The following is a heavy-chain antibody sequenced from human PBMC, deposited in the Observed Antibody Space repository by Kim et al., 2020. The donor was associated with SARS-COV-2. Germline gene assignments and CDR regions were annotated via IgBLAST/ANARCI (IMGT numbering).Heavy chain of an antibody. D-gene: IGHD2-15*01. V-gene: IGHV3-30*18. Sequence: GGSLRLSCAASGFTFSSYGMHWVRQAPGKGLEWVAVISYDGSNKYYADSVKGRFTISRDNSKNTLYLQMNSLRAEDTAVYYCAKDLGYLVVAATFDYWGQGTLVTVSS. CDR1: GFTFSSYG. J-gene: IGHJ4*02. CDR2: ISYDGSNK. CDR3: AKDLGYLVVAATFDY.